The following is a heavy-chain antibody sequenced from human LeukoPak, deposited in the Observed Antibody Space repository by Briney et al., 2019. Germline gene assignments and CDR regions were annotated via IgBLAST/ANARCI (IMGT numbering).Heavy chain of an antibody. J-gene: IGHJ3*02. V-gene: IGHV3-23*01. CDR2: ISGSGGRT. Sequence: PGGSLRLSCAASGFTFGTSAMTWVRQAPGKGLEWVSAISGSGGRTYYADSVKGRFTISRDNSKNTLYLQMNSLRAEDTAVYYCAKDQREYSSSSLRNAFDIRGQGTMVTVSS. CDR1: GFTFGTSA. CDR3: AKDQREYSSSSLRNAFDI. D-gene: IGHD6-6*01.